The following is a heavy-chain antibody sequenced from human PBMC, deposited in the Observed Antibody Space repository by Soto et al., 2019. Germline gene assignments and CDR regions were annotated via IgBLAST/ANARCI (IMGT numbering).Heavy chain of an antibody. V-gene: IGHV3-9*01. CDR2: ISWNSGSI. Sequence: TGGSLRLSCAASGFTFDDYAMHWVRQAPGKGLEWVSGISWNSGSIGYADSVKGRFTISRDNAKNSLYLQMNSLRAEDTALYYCAKVLYSSGWYYFDYWGQGTLVTVSS. J-gene: IGHJ4*02. CDR1: GFTFDDYA. CDR3: AKVLYSSGWYYFDY. D-gene: IGHD6-19*01.